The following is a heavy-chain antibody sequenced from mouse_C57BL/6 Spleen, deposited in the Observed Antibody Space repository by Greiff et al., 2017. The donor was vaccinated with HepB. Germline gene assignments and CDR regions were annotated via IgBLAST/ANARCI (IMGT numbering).Heavy chain of an antibody. Sequence: QVQLQQPGAELVKPGASVKLSCKASGYTFTSYWMQWVKQRPGQGLEWIGEIDPSDSYTNYNQKFKGKATLTVDTSSSTAYMQLSSLTSEDSAVYYCARRDYYGSSPLWGQGTTLTVSS. CDR2: IDPSDSYT. CDR3: ARRDYYGSSPL. V-gene: IGHV1-50*01. CDR1: GYTFTSYW. J-gene: IGHJ2*01. D-gene: IGHD1-1*01.